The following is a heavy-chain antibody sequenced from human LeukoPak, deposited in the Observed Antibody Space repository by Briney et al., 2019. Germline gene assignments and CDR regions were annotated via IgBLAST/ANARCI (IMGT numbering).Heavy chain of an antibody. J-gene: IGHJ4*02. CDR3: AKDSHDYGDDSLVD. Sequence: GGSLTLTCAASGFTFDDYAIHWVRQAPGKGLEWVSLLSGDGGSTFYADSLKGRFTISRDSSKNPLSLQMTSLRTDDTALYYCAKDSHDYGDDSLVDWGQRTLVTVSS. CDR1: GFTFDDYA. V-gene: IGHV3-43*02. D-gene: IGHD4-17*01. CDR2: LSGDGGST.